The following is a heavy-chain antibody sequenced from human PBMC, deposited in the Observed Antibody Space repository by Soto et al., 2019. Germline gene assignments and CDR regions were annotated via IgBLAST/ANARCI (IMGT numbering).Heavy chain of an antibody. J-gene: IGHJ4*02. V-gene: IGHV3-21*01. CDR3: AREGATQSSPDY. CDR2: ITDSSDYI. D-gene: IGHD1-26*01. Sequence: GGSLRLSCVASGFAFGNYVMIWVRQAPGKGLEWVSSITDSSDYIYYADSVKGRFTISRDNAKNSLHLQMNGLRADDTAVYYCAREGATQSSPDYWGQGTLVTVSS. CDR1: GFAFGNYV.